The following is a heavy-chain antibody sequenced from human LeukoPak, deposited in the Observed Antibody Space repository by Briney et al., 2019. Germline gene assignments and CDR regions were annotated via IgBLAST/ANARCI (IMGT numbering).Heavy chain of an antibody. D-gene: IGHD6-6*01. J-gene: IGHJ4*02. Sequence: GGSLTLSCTVSGFTFSDNWITWVRQPQGNGPEWESNIKKDGSQRYYVDSVTSRFTISRDNATNSLFLQMNGLRAEDTAVYYCARRGGSSSRRSPIDYWGQGTLVTVSS. CDR1: GFTFSDNW. CDR2: IKKDGSQR. V-gene: IGHV3-7*01. CDR3: ARRGGSSSRRSPIDY.